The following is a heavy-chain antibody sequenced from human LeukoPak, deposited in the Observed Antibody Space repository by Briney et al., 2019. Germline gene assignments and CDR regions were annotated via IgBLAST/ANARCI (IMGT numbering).Heavy chain of an antibody. CDR2: INPNNGGT. J-gene: IGHJ6*02. CDR3: ARRSSYGDYYYGMDV. CDR1: GYTFTGYY. D-gene: IGHD5-18*01. Sequence: GASVKVSCKASGYTFTGYYMHWVRQAPGQGLEWMGRINPNNGGTNYAQKFQGRVTMTGDTSISTAYMELSSLRSDDTAVYYCARRSSYGDYYYGMDVWGQGTTVTVSS. V-gene: IGHV1-2*06.